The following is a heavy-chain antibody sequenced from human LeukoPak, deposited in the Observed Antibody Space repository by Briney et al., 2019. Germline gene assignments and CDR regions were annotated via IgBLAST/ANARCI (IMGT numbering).Heavy chain of an antibody. J-gene: IGHJ4*02. CDR1: GFTFTSAW. D-gene: IGHD2-15*01. CDR3: TDVDNY. CDR2: VDNAGGGT. V-gene: IGHV3-74*01. Sequence: PGESLRLSCAASGFTFTSAWMHWVRQVPGKGLVWVARVDNAGGGTSYADSVRGRFTISRDDAKDTVSLQMNSLSAEDSAVYYCTDVDNYWGQGTLVTVSS.